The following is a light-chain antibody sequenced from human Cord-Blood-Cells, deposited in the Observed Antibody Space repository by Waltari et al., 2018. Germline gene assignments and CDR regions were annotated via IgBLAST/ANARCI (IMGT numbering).Light chain of an antibody. CDR2: EVS. J-gene: IGLJ2*01. CDR3: SSYTGSSTVV. CDR1: SSDVGSYNR. V-gene: IGLV2-18*02. Sequence: QSALTQPPSVSGSPGQSVTISCTGTSSDVGSYNRVSWYQQPPGKAPKLMIYEVSNRPSGVPDRFSGSKSGNTASLTISGLQAEDEADYYCSSYTGSSTVVFGGGTKLTVL.